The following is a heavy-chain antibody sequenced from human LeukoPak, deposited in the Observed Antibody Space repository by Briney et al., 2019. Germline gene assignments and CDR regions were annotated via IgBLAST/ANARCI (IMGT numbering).Heavy chain of an antibody. Sequence: PGRSLRLSCAASGFTFSSYAVHWVRQAPGKGLEWVAVISYDGSNKYYADSVKGRFTISRDNSKNTLYLQMNSLRAEDTAVYYCARATSRITIFGVVPDYWGQGTLVTVSS. CDR2: ISYDGSNK. V-gene: IGHV3-30-3*01. D-gene: IGHD3-3*01. CDR3: ARATSRITIFGVVPDY. J-gene: IGHJ4*02. CDR1: GFTFSSYA.